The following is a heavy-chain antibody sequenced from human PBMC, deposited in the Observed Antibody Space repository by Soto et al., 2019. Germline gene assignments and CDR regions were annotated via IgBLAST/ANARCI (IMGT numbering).Heavy chain of an antibody. J-gene: IGHJ4*02. D-gene: IGHD5-12*01. CDR2: IYYSGST. V-gene: IGHV4-59*01. CDR3: ARGYSGYGLTY. Sequence: SETLSLTCTVSGGSISSYYWSWIRQPPGKGLEWIGYIYYSGSTNYNPSLKSRVTISVDTSKNQFSLKLSSVTAADTAVYYCARGYSGYGLTYWGQGTLVTVSS. CDR1: GGSISSYY.